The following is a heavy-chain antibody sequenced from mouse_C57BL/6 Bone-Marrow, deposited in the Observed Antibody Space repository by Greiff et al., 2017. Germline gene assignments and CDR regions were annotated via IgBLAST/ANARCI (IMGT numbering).Heavy chain of an antibody. CDR1: GFTFSSYA. V-gene: IGHV5-4*01. CDR2: ISDGGSYT. D-gene: IGHD1-1*01. J-gene: IGHJ2*01. Sequence: EVQRVESGGGLVKPGGSLKLSCAASGFTFSSYAMSWVRQTPEKRLEWVATISDGGSYTYYPDNVKGRFTISRDNAKNNLYLQMSHLKSEDTAMYYCARDRVYGSSSFDYWGQGTTLTVSS. CDR3: ARDRVYGSSSFDY.